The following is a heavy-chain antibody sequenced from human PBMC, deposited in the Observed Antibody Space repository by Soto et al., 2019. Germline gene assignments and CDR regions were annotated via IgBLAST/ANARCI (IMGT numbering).Heavy chain of an antibody. Sequence: QVPLQESGPGLVKPSETLSLTCTVSGGSISSDYYYWSWIRQPPGRGLEWIGYIYYSGRTYYNPSLKSRLIISVDTSKNQCSLGLSSVTAADTAVYYCARGGAIADFDSDSWGQGILVSVSS. CDR2: IYYSGRT. V-gene: IGHV4-30-4*01. CDR1: GGSISSDYYY. D-gene: IGHD1-26*01. J-gene: IGHJ5*01. CDR3: ARGGAIADFDSDS.